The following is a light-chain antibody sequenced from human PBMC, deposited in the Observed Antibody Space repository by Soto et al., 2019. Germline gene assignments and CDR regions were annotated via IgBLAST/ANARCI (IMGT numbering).Light chain of an antibody. CDR3: HLRET. CDR2: AAS. Sequence: IQMTQSPSSLSASVGDRVTITCRASQGISSYLAWYQQKPGKAPKLLIYAASTLQSGVPSRFSGSGSGTDFTLTISRLEPEDFAVYYCHLRETLGQGTKVDIK. J-gene: IGKJ1*01. CDR1: QGISSY. V-gene: IGKV1-9*01.